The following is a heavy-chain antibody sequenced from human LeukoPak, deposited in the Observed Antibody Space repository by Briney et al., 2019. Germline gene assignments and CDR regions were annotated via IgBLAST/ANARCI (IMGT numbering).Heavy chain of an antibody. J-gene: IGHJ4*02. Sequence: SSETLSLTCTVSGGSISSYYWSWIRQPPGRGLEGIGYIYYSGSTNYNPSLKSRVTISVDTSKNQFSLRLGSVTAADTAVYYCARVPPLYAYGVTVGFFDYWGQGTLVTVSS. CDR2: IYYSGST. D-gene: IGHD4-17*01. V-gene: IGHV4-59*01. CDR3: ARVPPLYAYGVTVGFFDY. CDR1: GGSISSYY.